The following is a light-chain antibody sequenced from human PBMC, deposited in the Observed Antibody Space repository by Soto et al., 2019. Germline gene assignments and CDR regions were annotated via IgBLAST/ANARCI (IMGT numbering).Light chain of an antibody. CDR3: QQYGGSPQT. J-gene: IGKJ1*01. Sequence: EIVLTQSPGTLALSPGEGATLSCRASQSVSKYLAWYQQKPGQAPRLLIYGASSRATGIPDSFSGSGSGTDFTLTISRLEPEDFAVYYCQQYGGSPQTFGQGTKVDNQ. CDR2: GAS. V-gene: IGKV3-20*01. CDR1: QSVSKY.